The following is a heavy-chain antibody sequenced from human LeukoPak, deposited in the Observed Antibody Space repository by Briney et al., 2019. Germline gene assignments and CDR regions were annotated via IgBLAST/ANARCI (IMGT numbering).Heavy chain of an antibody. V-gene: IGHV4-59*01. Sequence: PSETLSLTCTVSGGSISSYFWSWIRQPPGKGLEWIGYIYYSGSTNYNPSLKSRVTISLDRSKSQFSLKLTSMTAADTAVYYCARDEEAFDIWGQGTMVTVSS. CDR2: IYYSGST. J-gene: IGHJ3*02. CDR1: GGSISSYF. CDR3: ARDEEAFDI.